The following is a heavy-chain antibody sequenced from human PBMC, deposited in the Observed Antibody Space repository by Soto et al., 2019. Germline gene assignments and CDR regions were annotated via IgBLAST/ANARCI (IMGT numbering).Heavy chain of an antibody. CDR3: GTDQWGGAFDI. J-gene: IGHJ3*02. CDR2: IRQDGKEI. D-gene: IGHD3-10*01. CDR1: GFTLSSYW. Sequence: GGSLRLSCAASGFTLSSYWMAWVRQTPGKGLEFVANIRQDGKEINYVDSVKGRFTISRDNAKNSLFLQMNSLRDEDTAVYYCGTDQWGGAFDIGGQGTMVT. V-gene: IGHV3-7*01.